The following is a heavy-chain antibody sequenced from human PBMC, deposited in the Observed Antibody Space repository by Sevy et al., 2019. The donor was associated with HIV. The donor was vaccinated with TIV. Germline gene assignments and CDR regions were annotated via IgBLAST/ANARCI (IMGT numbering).Heavy chain of an antibody. CDR2: IYPGDSDT. D-gene: IGHD3-22*01. V-gene: IGHV5-51*01. Sequence: GESLKISCKGSGYSFTSYWIGWVRQMPGKGLEWMGIIYPGDSDTRYSPSFQGQVTISADKSISTAYLQWSSLKASDTAMYYCARQHYYYDSSGYYSQAFHIWGQGTMVTVSS. CDR1: GYSFTSYW. CDR3: ARQHYYYDSSGYYSQAFHI. J-gene: IGHJ3*02.